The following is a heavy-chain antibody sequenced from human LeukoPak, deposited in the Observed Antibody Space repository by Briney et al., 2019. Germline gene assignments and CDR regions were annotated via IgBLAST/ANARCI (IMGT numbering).Heavy chain of an antibody. CDR3: ARSYSSGWYPYTYMDV. J-gene: IGHJ6*03. V-gene: IGHV1-2*02. CDR1: GYTFTDYY. D-gene: IGHD6-19*01. Sequence: ASVKVSCKASGYTFTDYYLHWVRQAPGQGLEWMGWINPKSGVTDSKMKFQGRVTLTRDTSITTAYMELISLTSDDAAVYYCARSYSSGWYPYTYMDVWGKGTTVTVSS. CDR2: INPKSGVT.